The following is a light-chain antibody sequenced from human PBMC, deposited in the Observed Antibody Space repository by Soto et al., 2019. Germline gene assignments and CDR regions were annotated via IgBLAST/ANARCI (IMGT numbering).Light chain of an antibody. CDR3: QQCYIYWT. J-gene: IGKJ1*01. Sequence: DIQMSQCPSSLSASVGDRVAITARASQSISSYLNWYQQKPGTDPKLLIYAASSLQSGVQSRFSGSGSGTEFTLSINSLQPDDFATYYCQQCYIYWTFGPGTKV. V-gene: IGKV1-39*01. CDR2: AAS. CDR1: QSISSY.